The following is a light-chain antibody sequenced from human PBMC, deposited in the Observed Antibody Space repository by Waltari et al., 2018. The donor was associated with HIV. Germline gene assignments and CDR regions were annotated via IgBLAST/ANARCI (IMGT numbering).Light chain of an antibody. V-gene: IGKV2D-29*01. CDR2: EVS. CDR3: MQTVQLPYT. J-gene: IGKJ2*01. CDR1: QSLLASGGKTY. Sequence: DIVMTQPTLSLAVTPGQPASISCKSSQSLLASGGKTYLYWYLQKPGQPPQLLIYEVSKRFAGVPDRVSGIGSGTVFTLKISRVEAEDVGVYYCMQTVQLPYTFGQGTKLEIK.